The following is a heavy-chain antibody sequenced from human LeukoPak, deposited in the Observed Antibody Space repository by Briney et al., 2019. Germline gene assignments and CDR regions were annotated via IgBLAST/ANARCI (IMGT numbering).Heavy chain of an antibody. CDR2: IGGSGRKI. Sequence: GGSLRLSCAASGFTFSDYYINWIRQAPGKGLEWPAYIGGSGRKIDYADSVKGRFTISRDNAQNLLYLHMNSLRAEDSAIYYCARDLNVGMDVWGRGTTVTVSS. J-gene: IGHJ6*02. V-gene: IGHV3-11*01. CDR1: GFTFSDYY. CDR3: ARDLNVGMDV.